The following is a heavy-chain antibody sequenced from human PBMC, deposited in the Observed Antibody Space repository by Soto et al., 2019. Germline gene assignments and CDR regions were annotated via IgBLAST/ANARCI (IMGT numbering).Heavy chain of an antibody. CDR2: INPDGSGT. CDR1: GFTFSSYW. V-gene: IGHV3-74*01. D-gene: IGHD5-18*01. Sequence: PGGSLRLSCAASGFTFSSYWMHWVRQAPGKGLVWVSRINPDGSGTNYADSVKGRFTISRGNAKNTLYLQMNSLRAEDTAVFYFGRGISDSPMAPGYWGQGPLVTVSS. CDR3: GRGISDSPMAPGY. J-gene: IGHJ4*02.